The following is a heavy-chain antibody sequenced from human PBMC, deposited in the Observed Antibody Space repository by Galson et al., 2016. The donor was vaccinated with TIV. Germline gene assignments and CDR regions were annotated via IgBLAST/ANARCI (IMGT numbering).Heavy chain of an antibody. CDR3: AREYYYYAMDV. CDR1: GGTFSNYA. Sequence: SVKVSCKASGGTFSNYAISWVRQAPGQGLEWVGWISAYNGNTNYAQMLQGRVTMTTDTSTSTAYMELRSLRSDDTAVYYCAREYYYYAMDVWGQGTTVTVSS. CDR2: ISAYNGNT. V-gene: IGHV1-18*01. J-gene: IGHJ6*02.